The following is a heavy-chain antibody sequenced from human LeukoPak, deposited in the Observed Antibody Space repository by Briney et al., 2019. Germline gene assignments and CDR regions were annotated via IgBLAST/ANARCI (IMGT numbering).Heavy chain of an antibody. V-gene: IGHV3-30*04. CDR2: ISFDGSNK. CDR3: ARARYGGNWGELAY. D-gene: IGHD4-23*01. CDR1: GFAFSSYS. J-gene: IGHJ4*02. Sequence: GGSLRLSCAASGFAFSSYSMHWVRQPPGKGLEWVAVISFDGSNKYYADSVKGRFTISRDNSKNTLYLQTDSLRTEYTAVYYCARARYGGNWGELAYWGQGTLVTVSS.